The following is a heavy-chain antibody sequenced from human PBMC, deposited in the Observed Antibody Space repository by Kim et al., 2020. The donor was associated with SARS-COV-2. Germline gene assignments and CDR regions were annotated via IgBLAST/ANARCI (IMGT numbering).Heavy chain of an antibody. CDR3: VREWPYSSNWEGWFDP. Sequence: GGSLRLSCAASGFKFDSYWMSWVRQAPGKGLEWVANIKQDGSEKYYVESVKGRFTISRDNAKNSLFLQMNSLRAEDTAVYYCVREWPYSSNWEGWFDPWG. D-gene: IGHD6-13*01. V-gene: IGHV3-7*01. CDR1: GFKFDSYW. J-gene: IGHJ5*02. CDR2: IKQDGSEK.